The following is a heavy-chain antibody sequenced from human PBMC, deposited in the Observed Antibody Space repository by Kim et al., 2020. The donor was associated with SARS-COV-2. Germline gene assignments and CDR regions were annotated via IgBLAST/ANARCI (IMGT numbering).Heavy chain of an antibody. CDR3: ARRLSNTSGWGSHYCDL. D-gene: IGHD3-10*01. CDR2: INPSGRP. CDR1: VFSFSCSY. Sequence: SETLSLTCAVYVFSFSCSYLSLIRLPPGKGLEWIGEINPSGRPNYNPSLKSRVTISVDTSKNHFSLTLTSVTAADAALYFCARRLSNTSGWGSHYCDLWGQGILVTVSS. J-gene: IGHJ1*01. V-gene: IGHV4-34*01.